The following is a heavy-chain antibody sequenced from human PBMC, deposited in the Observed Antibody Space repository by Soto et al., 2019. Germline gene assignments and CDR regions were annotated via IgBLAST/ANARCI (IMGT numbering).Heavy chain of an antibody. CDR3: TSGPQYGVDV. CDR1: GITFSNTW. J-gene: IGHJ6*02. CDR2: IKSKTDGGTT. V-gene: IGHV3-15*01. Sequence: EVQLVESGGGLVKPGGSLRLSCAASGITFSNTWMSWVRQAPGKGLEWVGRIKSKTDGGTTDYAAPVKGRFTISRDDSKNTLSVQMTSLKTEDTAGYSCTSGPQYGVDVWGQGSTVTVSS.